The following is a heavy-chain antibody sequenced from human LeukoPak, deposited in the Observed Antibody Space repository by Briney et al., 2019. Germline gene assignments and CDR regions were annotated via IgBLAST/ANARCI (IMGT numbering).Heavy chain of an antibody. Sequence: SETLSLTCAVYGGSFSGYYWSRIRQPPGKGLEWIGEINHSGSTNYNPSLKSRVTISVDTSKNQFSLKLSSVTAADTAVYYCARHSYGYVFDIWGQGTMVTVSS. CDR3: ARHSYGYVFDI. CDR1: GGSFSGYY. V-gene: IGHV4-34*01. D-gene: IGHD5-18*01. J-gene: IGHJ3*02. CDR2: INHSGST.